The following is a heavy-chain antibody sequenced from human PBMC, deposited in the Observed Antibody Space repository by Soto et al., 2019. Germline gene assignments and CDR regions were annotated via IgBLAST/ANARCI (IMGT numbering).Heavy chain of an antibody. Sequence: PGGSLRLSCAASGFTFSNAWMNWVRQAPGKGLEWVGRIKSKTDGGTTDYAAPVKGRFTISRDDSKNTLYLQMNSLKTEDTAVYYCTTDNMGYSNDDYYGMDVWGQGTTVTVSS. D-gene: IGHD5-18*01. CDR1: GFTFSNAW. J-gene: IGHJ6*02. V-gene: IGHV3-15*07. CDR2: IKSKTDGGTT. CDR3: TTDNMGYSNDDYYGMDV.